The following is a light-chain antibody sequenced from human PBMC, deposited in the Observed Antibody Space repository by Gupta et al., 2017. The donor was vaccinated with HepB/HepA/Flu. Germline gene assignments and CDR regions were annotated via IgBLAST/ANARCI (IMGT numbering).Light chain of an antibody. Sequence: ERVMTQSPATLSVSPGERVTLSCRASQSVGSNLAWFQQTPGQSPRLLISAASTRATGIPARFSGSGSGTEFTLTISGLQSEDFAVYFCQQYNNCPPTFGHGTKVDIK. CDR3: QQYNNCPPT. CDR2: AAS. J-gene: IGKJ3*01. V-gene: IGKV3-15*01. CDR1: QSVGSN.